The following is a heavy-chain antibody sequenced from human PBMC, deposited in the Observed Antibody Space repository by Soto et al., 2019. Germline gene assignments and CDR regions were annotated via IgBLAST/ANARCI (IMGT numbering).Heavy chain of an antibody. CDR1: GFTFSSYG. CDR3: AGYQYYYYYYMDV. J-gene: IGHJ6*03. D-gene: IGHD3-16*02. CDR2: IWYDGSNK. Sequence: GGSLRLSCAASGFTFSSYGMHWVRQAPGKGLEWVAVIWYDGSNKYYADSVKGRFTISRDNSKNTLYLQMNSLRAEDTAVYYCAGYQYYYYYYMDVWGKGTTVTVSS. V-gene: IGHV3-33*01.